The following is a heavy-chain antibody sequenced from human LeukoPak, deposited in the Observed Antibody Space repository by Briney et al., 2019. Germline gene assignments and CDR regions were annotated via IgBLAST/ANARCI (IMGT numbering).Heavy chain of an antibody. CDR3: ARSSSYDSSGPAHY. V-gene: IGHV4-34*01. CDR2: INHSGST. D-gene: IGHD3-22*01. J-gene: IGHJ4*02. Sequence: SETLSLTCAVYGASFSGYYWSWIRQPPGKGLEWIGEINHSGSTNYNPSLKSRVTISVDTSKNQFSLKLSSVTAADTAVYYCARSSSYDSSGPAHYWGQGTLVTVSS. CDR1: GASFSGYY.